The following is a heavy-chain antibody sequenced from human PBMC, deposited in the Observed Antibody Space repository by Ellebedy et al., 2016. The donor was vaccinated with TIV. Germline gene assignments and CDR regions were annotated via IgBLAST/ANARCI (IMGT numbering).Heavy chain of an antibody. Sequence: MPSETLSLTCTVSGGSISSNNSSWGWIRQPPGKGLEWIGNIYYSGSTYHSPSLKSRVTISVDTSKNQFSLKLSSVTAADTAVYYCAIYGPGSYNLDAFDIWGQGTMVTVSS. CDR1: GGSISSNNSS. D-gene: IGHD3-10*01. V-gene: IGHV4-39*01. CDR2: IYYSGST. J-gene: IGHJ3*02. CDR3: AIYGPGSYNLDAFDI.